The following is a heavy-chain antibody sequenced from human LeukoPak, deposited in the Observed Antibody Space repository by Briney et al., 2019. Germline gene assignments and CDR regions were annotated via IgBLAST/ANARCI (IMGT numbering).Heavy chain of an antibody. Sequence: GGSLRLSCAGSGFTLRSYSMIWVRQAPGRGLEWISSISSSSDYIYYGDSMKGRFTASRDNAKNSLYLQMNSLRAEDTAVYYCARGHSGGYQRTDAFDAWGQGTMVTVSS. V-gene: IGHV3-21*01. J-gene: IGHJ3*01. CDR3: ARGHSGGYQRTDAFDA. CDR1: GFTLRSYS. CDR2: ISSSSDYI. D-gene: IGHD1-26*01.